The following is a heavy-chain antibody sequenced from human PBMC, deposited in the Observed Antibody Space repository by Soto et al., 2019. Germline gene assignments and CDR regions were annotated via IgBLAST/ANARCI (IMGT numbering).Heavy chain of an antibody. CDR1: GFTFSSYS. Sequence: EVQLVESGGGLVQPGGSLRLSCAASGFTFSSYSMNWVRQAPGKGLEWVSYISSSSSTIYYADSVKGRFTISRDNAKNSLYLQMNSLRAEDTAVYYCARDHRKPLWFGELLYFDYWGQGTLVTVSS. CDR3: ARDHRKPLWFGELLYFDY. D-gene: IGHD3-10*01. J-gene: IGHJ4*02. CDR2: ISSSSSTI. V-gene: IGHV3-48*01.